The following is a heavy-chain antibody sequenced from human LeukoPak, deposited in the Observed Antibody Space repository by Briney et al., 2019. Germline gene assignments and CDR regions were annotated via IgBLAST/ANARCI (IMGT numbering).Heavy chain of an antibody. Sequence: PSDTLSLTCTVSGGSISSYYWSWIRQPPGKGLGWIGCIYYSGSTNYNPSLKSRVTISVDTSKNQFSLKLSSVTAAGTAVYYCAGCSGGSCYDWFDPWGQGTLVTVSS. CDR1: GGSISSYY. CDR2: IYYSGST. CDR3: AGCSGGSCYDWFDP. V-gene: IGHV4-59*01. J-gene: IGHJ5*02. D-gene: IGHD2-15*01.